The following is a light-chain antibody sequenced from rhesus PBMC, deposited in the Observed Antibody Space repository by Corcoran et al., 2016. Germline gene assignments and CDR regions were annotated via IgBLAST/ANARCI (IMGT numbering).Light chain of an antibody. CDR1: ENVNNY. J-gene: IGKJ3*01. CDR2: KAS. V-gene: IGKV1-74*01. Sequence: DIQMTQSPSSLSASVGDRVTITCRASENVNNYLNWYQQKPGKAPKLLIYKASTLQSGVPSRFSGSGSGSDYTFTISSLQPEDVATDYCQHCSGTPFTFGPGTKLDIK. CDR3: QHCSGTPFT.